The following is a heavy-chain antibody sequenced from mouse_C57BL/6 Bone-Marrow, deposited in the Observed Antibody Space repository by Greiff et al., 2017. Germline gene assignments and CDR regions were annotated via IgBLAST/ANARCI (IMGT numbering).Heavy chain of an antibody. CDR3: ARPSYYVSSFFAY. D-gene: IGHD1-1*01. CDR2: IYPGDGDT. CDR1: GYAFSSYW. Sequence: QVQLQQSGAELVKPGASVKISCKASGYAFSSYWMNWVKQRPGKGLEWIGQIYPGDGDTNYNGKFKGKATLTADTSSSTAYMQLSSLTSEDSAVYFCARPSYYVSSFFAYWGQGTLVTVSA. J-gene: IGHJ3*01. V-gene: IGHV1-80*01.